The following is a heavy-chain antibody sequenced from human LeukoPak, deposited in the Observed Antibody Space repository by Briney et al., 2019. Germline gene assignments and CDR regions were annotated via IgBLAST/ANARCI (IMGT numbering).Heavy chain of an antibody. J-gene: IGHJ4*02. CDR3: AKDDAWLQYNY. V-gene: IGHV3-23*01. D-gene: IGHD5-24*01. CDR1: GFTLSSYG. Sequence: GGSLRLSCAASGFTLSSYGMSWVRQAPGKGLEWVSAISGSGGSTYYADSVKGRFTISRDNSKNTLYLQMNSLRAEDTAVFYCAKDDAWLQYNYWGQGTLVTVSS. CDR2: ISGSGGST.